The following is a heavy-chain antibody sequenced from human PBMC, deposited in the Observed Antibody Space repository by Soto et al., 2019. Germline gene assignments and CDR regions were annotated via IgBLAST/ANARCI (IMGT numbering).Heavy chain of an antibody. CDR1: GGTFSSYA. CDR3: ARDGQLVRGFGMDV. V-gene: IGHV1-69*13. D-gene: IGHD6-6*01. Sequence: VASVKVSCKASGGTFSSYAISWVRQAPGQGLEWMGGIIPIFGTANYAQKFQGRVTITADESTSTAYMELSSLRSEDTAVYYCARDGQLVRGFGMDVWGQGTTVTVYS. CDR2: IIPIFGTA. J-gene: IGHJ6*02.